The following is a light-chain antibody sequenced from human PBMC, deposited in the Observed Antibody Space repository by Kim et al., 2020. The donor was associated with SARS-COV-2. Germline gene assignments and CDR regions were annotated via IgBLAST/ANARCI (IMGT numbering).Light chain of an antibody. V-gene: IGKV3-20*01. Sequence: LSRSARATLACRASQSVSTSFLGWYRQRPGQAPSLLIYGASTRATGIPERFSGSGSGTDFTLTISRLEPEEFAVYYCQQYGTTPYTFGQGTKLEI. CDR1: QSVSTSF. J-gene: IGKJ2*01. CDR3: QQYGTTPYT. CDR2: GAS.